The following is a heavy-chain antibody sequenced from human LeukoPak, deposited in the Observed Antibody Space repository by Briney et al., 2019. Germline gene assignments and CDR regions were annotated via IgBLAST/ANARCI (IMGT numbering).Heavy chain of an antibody. V-gene: IGHV3-23*01. CDR1: GFTFSSYA. CDR3: AKYILDIVVVPAAPLNY. D-gene: IGHD2-2*01. CDR2: ISGSGGST. J-gene: IGHJ4*02. Sequence: GGSLRLSCAASGFTFSSYAMSWVRQAPGKGLEWVSAISGSGGSTYYADSVKGRFTISRDNSKNTLYLQMNSLRAEDTAVYYCAKYILDIVVVPAAPLNYWGQGTLVTVSS.